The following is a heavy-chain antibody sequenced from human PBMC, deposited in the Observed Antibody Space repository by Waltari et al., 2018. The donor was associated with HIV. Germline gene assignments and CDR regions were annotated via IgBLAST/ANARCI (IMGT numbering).Heavy chain of an antibody. J-gene: IGHJ3*02. CDR1: GFTFSSYG. V-gene: IGHV3-33*01. Sequence: QVQLVESGGGVVQPGRSLRLSCAASGFTFSSYGMHWVRQAPGKGLEWVAGRWDDGRNKYYADSVKGRFTISRDNSKNTLYLQMNSLRAEDTAVYYCARVRNAFDIWGQGTMVTVSS. D-gene: IGHD4-17*01. CDR3: ARVRNAFDI. CDR2: RWDDGRNK.